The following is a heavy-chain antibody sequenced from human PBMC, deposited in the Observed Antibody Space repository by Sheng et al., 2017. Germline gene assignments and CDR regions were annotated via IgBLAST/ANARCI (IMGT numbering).Heavy chain of an antibody. CDR2: INHSGST. CDR3: AFTPQLGGVIEYYYYYGMDV. D-gene: IGHD3-16*02. Sequence: QVQLQQWGAGLLKPSETLSLTCAVYGGSFSGYYWSWIRQPPGKGLEWIGEINHSGSTNYNPSLKSRVTISVDTPKNQFSLKLSSVTAADTAVYYCAFTPQLGGVIEYYYYYGMDVWGQGTTVTVSS. CDR1: GGSFSGYY. V-gene: IGHV4-34*01. J-gene: IGHJ6*02.